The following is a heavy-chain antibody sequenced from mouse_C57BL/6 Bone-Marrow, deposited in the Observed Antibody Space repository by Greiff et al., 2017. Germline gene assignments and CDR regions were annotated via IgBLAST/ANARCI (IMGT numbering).Heavy chain of an antibody. V-gene: IGHV1-39*01. CDR1: GYSFTDYN. D-gene: IGHD2-4*01. J-gene: IGHJ4*01. CDR2: INPSYGTT. Sequence: EVQLLESGPELVKPGASVKISCKASGYSFTDYNMNWVKQSNGKSLEWIGVINPSYGTTSYNQKFKGKATLTVDQSSSTAYMQLNSLTSEDSAGYYCARGYEYGYAMDYWGQGTSVIVSS. CDR3: ARGYEYGYAMDY.